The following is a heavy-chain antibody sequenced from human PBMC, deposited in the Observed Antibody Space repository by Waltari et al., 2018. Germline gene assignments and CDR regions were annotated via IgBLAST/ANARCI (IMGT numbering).Heavy chain of an antibody. CDR1: GYTFTSYD. J-gene: IGHJ6*02. D-gene: IGHD3-10*01. V-gene: IGHV1-8*03. CDR2: MNPNSGNT. Sequence: QVQLVQSGAEVKKPGASVKVSCKASGYTFTSYDINWVRQATGQGLEWMGWMNPNSGNTGYAQKFQGRVPLTRNTSISTAYMELSSLRSEDTAVYYCARGPGGETLLWPPPHYYGMDVWGQGTTVTVSS. CDR3: ARGPGGETLLWPPPHYYGMDV.